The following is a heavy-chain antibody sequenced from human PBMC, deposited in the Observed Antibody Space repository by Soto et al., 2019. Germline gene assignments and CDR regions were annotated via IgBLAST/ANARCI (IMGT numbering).Heavy chain of an antibody. V-gene: IGHV3-66*01. CDR1: GFTVSSNY. Sequence: GGSLRLSCAASGFTVSSNYISWVRQAPGKGLEWVSVIYSGGSTYYADSVKGRFTISRDNSKNTLYLQMNSLRAEDTAVYYCARVRIAAAGTRDAFDIWGQGTMVTVSS. J-gene: IGHJ3*02. D-gene: IGHD6-13*01. CDR3: ARVRIAAAGTRDAFDI. CDR2: IYSGGST.